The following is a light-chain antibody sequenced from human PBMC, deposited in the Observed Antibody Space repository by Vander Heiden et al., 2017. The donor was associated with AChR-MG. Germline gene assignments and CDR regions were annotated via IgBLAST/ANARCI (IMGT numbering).Light chain of an antibody. Sequence: DIQLTQSPSFLSASVGDRVTITCRASRGINSFLAWYQQKAGKAPKLLISLSSPLQSGVPPRFSGRGSGTEFSLTISSLQPEDFATYYCQQLNSYPPTFGPGTKVEVK. V-gene: IGKV1-9*01. CDR2: LSS. CDR3: QQLNSYPPT. J-gene: IGKJ3*01. CDR1: RGINSF.